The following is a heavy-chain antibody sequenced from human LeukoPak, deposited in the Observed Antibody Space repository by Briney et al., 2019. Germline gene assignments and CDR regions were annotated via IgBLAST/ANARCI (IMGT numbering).Heavy chain of an antibody. V-gene: IGHV3-53*01. CDR2: IYGGGST. J-gene: IGHJ4*02. CDR3: AATAGSRRCFDY. D-gene: IGHD1-26*01. Sequence: PGGSLRLSCAASGFTVSSMYMSWVRQAPGKGLEWVSGIYGGGSTFYADSVKGRFTISRDNSKNTLYLQMNSLRAEDTAVYYCAATAGSRRCFDYWGQGTLVTVSS. CDR1: GFTVSSMY.